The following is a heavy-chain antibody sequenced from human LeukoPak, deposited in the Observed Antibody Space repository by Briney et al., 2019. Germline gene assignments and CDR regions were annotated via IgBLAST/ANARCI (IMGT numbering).Heavy chain of an antibody. CDR1: GFTVSSNY. Sequence: GGSLRLSCAASGFTVSSNYMSWVRQAPGKGLEWVSAISGSGGSTYYADSVKGRFTISRDNSKNTLYLQMNSLRAEDTAVYYCAKGQQLVYDYWGQGTLVTVSS. CDR3: AKGQQLVYDY. D-gene: IGHD6-13*01. V-gene: IGHV3-23*01. CDR2: ISGSGGST. J-gene: IGHJ4*02.